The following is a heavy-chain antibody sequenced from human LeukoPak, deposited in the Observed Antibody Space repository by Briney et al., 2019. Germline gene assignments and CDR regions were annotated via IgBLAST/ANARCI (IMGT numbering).Heavy chain of an antibody. CDR3: ARLLAAGKRSYFDY. CDR2: IYYSGST. Sequence: SETLSLTCTVSGGSISSSSYYWGRIRQPPGTGLEWIGSIYYSGSTYYNPSLKSRVTISVDTSKNQFSLKLSSVTAADTAVYYCARLLAAGKRSYFDYWGQGTLVTVSS. J-gene: IGHJ4*02. D-gene: IGHD6-13*01. CDR1: GGSISSSSYY. V-gene: IGHV4-39*01.